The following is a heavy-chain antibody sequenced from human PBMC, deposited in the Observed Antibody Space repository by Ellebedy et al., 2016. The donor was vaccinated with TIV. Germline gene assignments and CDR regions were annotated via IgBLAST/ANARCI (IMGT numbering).Heavy chain of an antibody. CDR2: INPRGGST. J-gene: IGHJ4*02. CDR1: GYTFTGYY. Sequence: AASVQVSCKASGYTFTGYYMHWARQAPGQGLEWMGIINPRGGSTSYAQNFQRRVITTSDMSTSTVYIELRSLRSEDTALYYCARGQEYVAEQWLDYWGQGTLITVSS. D-gene: IGHD5-12*01. CDR3: ARGQEYVAEQWLDY. V-gene: IGHV1-46*01.